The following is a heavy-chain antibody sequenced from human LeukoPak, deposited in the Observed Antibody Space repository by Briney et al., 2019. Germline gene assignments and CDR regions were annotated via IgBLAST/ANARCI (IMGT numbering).Heavy chain of an antibody. CDR1: GYRFTSYW. J-gene: IGHJ3*02. D-gene: IGHD3-10*01. V-gene: IGHV5-51*01. CDR2: IYPGDSDT. Sequence: GEPLEISFKGSGYRFTSYWIGWVRQMPGKGLEWMGIIYPGDSDTRYSPSFQGQVTISADKSISTAYLQWSSLKASDTAMYYCARPYYYGSGSDAFDIWGQGTMVTVSS. CDR3: ARPYYYGSGSDAFDI.